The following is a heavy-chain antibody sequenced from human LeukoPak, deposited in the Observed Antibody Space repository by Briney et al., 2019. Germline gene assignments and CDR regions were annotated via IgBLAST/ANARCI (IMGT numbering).Heavy chain of an antibody. Sequence: PSETLSLTCAVSGASISSGGYFYSWIRQRPGEGLEWLAYIYYKGNTYYNPSLKSRLTISVDTSKNQFSLNLTSVTAADTAVYYCARERAPYDSSGYTDYWGQGTLVTVSS. CDR1: GASISSGGYF. V-gene: IGHV4-31*11. D-gene: IGHD3-22*01. CDR3: ARERAPYDSSGYTDY. J-gene: IGHJ4*02. CDR2: IYYKGNT.